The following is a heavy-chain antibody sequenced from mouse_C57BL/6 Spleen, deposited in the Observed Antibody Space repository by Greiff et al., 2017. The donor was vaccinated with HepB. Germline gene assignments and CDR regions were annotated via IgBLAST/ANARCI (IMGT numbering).Heavy chain of an antibody. D-gene: IGHD1-1*01. CDR1: GYAFSSYW. CDR2: IYPGDGDT. Sequence: VQLKQSGAELVKPGASVKISCKASGYAFSSYWMNWVKQRPGKGLEWIGQIYPGDGDTNYNGKFKGKATLTADKSSSTAYMQLSSLTSEDSAVYFCARKDYGSSYYFDYWGQGTTLTVSS. J-gene: IGHJ2*01. V-gene: IGHV1-80*01. CDR3: ARKDYGSSYYFDY.